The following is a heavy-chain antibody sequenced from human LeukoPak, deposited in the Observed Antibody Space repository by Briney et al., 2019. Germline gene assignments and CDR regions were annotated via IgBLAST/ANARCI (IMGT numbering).Heavy chain of an antibody. V-gene: IGHV3-23*01. D-gene: IGHD3-10*01. J-gene: IGHJ3*01. CDR2: ISGSGGST. Sequence: GGSLRLSCAASGFTFSDYYMSWVRQAPGKGLEWVSAISGSGGSTYYADSVKGRFTISRDNSKNTLYLQMNSLRAEDTAVYYCAKDRVYGSGSYYSAFDFWGQGTMVTVSP. CDR3: AKDRVYGSGSYYSAFDF. CDR1: GFTFSDYY.